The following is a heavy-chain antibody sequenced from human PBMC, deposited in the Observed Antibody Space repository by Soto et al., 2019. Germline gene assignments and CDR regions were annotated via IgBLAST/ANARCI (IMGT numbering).Heavy chain of an antibody. V-gene: IGHV1-24*01. J-gene: IGHJ6*02. CDR1: GYTLTELS. CDR3: ATAASIAASYGMDV. CDR2: FDPEDGET. D-gene: IGHD6-13*01. Sequence: ASVKVSCKVSGYTLTELSMHWVRQAPGKGLEWMGGFDPEDGETIYAQKFQGRVTMTEDTSTDTAYMELSSLRSEDTSVYYCATAASIAASYGMDVWGQGTTVTVSS.